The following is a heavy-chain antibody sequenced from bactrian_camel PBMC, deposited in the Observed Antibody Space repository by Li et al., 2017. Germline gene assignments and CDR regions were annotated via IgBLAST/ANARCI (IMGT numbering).Heavy chain of an antibody. J-gene: IGHJ4*01. V-gene: IGHV3S42*01. Sequence: DVQLVESGGGSVQAGGSLKLSCVASGSTYTSYGTAWFRQTPGKEREGVAAIDGDGTTSYTDSVKGRFTISKDNAKNTLYLQMNNLKPEDTAMYFCAADRTDDCYPGSWSYYGQGTQVTVS. CDR1: GSTYTSYG. CDR2: IDGDGTT. D-gene: IGHD2*01.